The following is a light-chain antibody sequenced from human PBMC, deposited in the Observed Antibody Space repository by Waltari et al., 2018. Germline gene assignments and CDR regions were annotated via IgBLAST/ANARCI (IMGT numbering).Light chain of an antibody. CDR2: GND. CDR3: GTWDNTLSAV. V-gene: IGLV1-51*02. J-gene: IGLJ2*01. CDR1: TSTIGNNY. Sequence: QSVLTQPPSVSAAPGQKVTISCSGSTSTIGNNYVSWYQQFPGAAPKVLIYGNDKRTTGIPDRFSGSKSGTSATLEITGLQTGDEADYYCGTWDNTLSAVFGGGTKVTVL.